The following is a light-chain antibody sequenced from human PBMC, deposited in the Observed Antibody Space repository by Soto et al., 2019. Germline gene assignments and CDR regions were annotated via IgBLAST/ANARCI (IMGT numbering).Light chain of an antibody. V-gene: IGKV2-30*01. Sequence: VVVTQSPLSLPVTLGQPASISCRSSHSLVYNDGYPYLSWFQQRPGQSPRRLIYKVSNRDSGVPDRFSGSGSGTDFTLKISRVEAEDVGVYYCMQGAHWPPMYTFGLRTKLEIK. CDR2: KVS. CDR3: MQGAHWPPMYT. CDR1: HSLVYNDGYPY. J-gene: IGKJ2*01.